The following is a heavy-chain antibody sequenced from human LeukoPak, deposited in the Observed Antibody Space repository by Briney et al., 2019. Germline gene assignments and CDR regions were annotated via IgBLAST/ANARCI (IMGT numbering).Heavy chain of an antibody. J-gene: IGHJ6*03. CDR2: ISVSMIT. CDR3: ARTTEGGYSYGYFYYYYMDV. D-gene: IGHD5-18*01. CDR1: GGSISSGNYF. V-gene: IGHV4-61*10. Sequence: SETLSLTCTVSGGSISSGNYFWSWIRQPAGKGLEWIGRISVSMITHYNPSLESRVTISLDTSNNQFSLKLSSVTAADTAVYYCARTTEGGYSYGYFYYYYMDVWGKGTTVTISS.